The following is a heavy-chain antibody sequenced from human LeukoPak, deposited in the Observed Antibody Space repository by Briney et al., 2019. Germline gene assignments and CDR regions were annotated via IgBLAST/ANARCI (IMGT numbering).Heavy chain of an antibody. CDR1: GFTFDDYA. J-gene: IGHJ5*02. CDR2: ISWNSGSI. CDR3: AKDQLILGGNWFDP. Sequence: GGSLRLSCAAPGFTFDDYAMHWVRQAPGKGLEWVSGISWNSGSIGYADSVKGRFTISRNNSKNTLYLQMNSLRAEDTAVYYCAKDQLILGGNWFDPWGQGTLVTVSS. D-gene: IGHD2-2*01. V-gene: IGHV3-9*01.